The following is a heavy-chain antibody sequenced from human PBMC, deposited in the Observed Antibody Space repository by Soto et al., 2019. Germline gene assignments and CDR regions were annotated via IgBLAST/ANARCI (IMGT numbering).Heavy chain of an antibody. CDR2: INPNSGDT. J-gene: IGHJ6*02. D-gene: IGHD1-26*01. V-gene: IGHV1-2*02. CDR1: GYTFTGYY. Sequence: ASVKVSCKASGYTFTGYYVHWVRQAPGQGLEWMGWINPNSGDTYLAQRFQGRVTMNRDTSIGTAYMELRGLASDDTAEYYCAKGGAIVAAGTRVYLYNAMDVWGQGTTVTVSS. CDR3: AKGGAIVAAGTRVYLYNAMDV.